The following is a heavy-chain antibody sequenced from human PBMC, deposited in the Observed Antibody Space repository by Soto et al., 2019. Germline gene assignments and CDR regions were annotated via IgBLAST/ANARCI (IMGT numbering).Heavy chain of an antibody. J-gene: IGHJ4*02. D-gene: IGHD5-12*01. CDR2: ISSSSGNI. CDR1: GFTFSSCG. Sequence: PGGSLRLSCAASGFTFSSCGMNWVRQAPGKELEWVSHISSSSGNIHCADSVKGRFTISRDNAKNSLYLQMNSLRDEDTAVYYCAKDVDGRRDGYHWGADYWGQGTLVTVSS. V-gene: IGHV3-48*02. CDR3: AKDVDGRRDGYHWGADY.